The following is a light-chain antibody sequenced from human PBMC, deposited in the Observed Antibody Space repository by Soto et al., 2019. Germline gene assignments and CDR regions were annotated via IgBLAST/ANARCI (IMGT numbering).Light chain of an antibody. CDR1: QSVSSN. J-gene: IGKJ1*01. CDR2: GAS. CDR3: QQYNNWPLT. Sequence: EIVMTQSPAPLSVSPGERATLSCRASQSVSSNLAWYQQKPGQAPRLLIFGASTRATGIPARFSGSGSGTEFTLTSNSLQSEDCAVYYCQQYNNWPLTFGQGTKVEIK. V-gene: IGKV3-15*01.